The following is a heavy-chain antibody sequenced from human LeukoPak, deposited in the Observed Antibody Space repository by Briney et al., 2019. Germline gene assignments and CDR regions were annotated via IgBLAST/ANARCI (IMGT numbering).Heavy chain of an antibody. Sequence: GGSLRLSCAASGFTFSSYWMHWVRQAPGKGLEWVASISSSSSHIHYADSVKGRFTISRDNAKNSLYLQLNSLRDDDTAAYYCATYSGSPVVYWGQGTLVTVSS. CDR2: ISSSSSHI. CDR1: GFTFSSYW. J-gene: IGHJ4*02. V-gene: IGHV3-21*01. CDR3: ATYSGSPVVY. D-gene: IGHD1-26*01.